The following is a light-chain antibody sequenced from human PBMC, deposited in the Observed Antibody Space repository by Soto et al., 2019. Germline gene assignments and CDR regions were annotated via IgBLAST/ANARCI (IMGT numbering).Light chain of an antibody. J-gene: IGKJ1*01. CDR3: HQYYSVNPTWT. CDR2: WAS. V-gene: IGKV4-1*01. CDR1: QSLLYSANKKNY. Sequence: DIVMTQSPDSLAVALGETATINCKSSQSLLYSANKKNYLAWYQQKPGQPPKLLFYWASTRESGVPDRFNGGGSGTELTLTINSLQPEDVAVYYCHQYYSVNPTWTFGQGTKVDIX.